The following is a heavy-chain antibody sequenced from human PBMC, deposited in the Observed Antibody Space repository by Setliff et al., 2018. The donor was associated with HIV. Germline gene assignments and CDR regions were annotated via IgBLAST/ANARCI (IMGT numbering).Heavy chain of an antibody. CDR3: TRDTGGGGFPMDV. CDR2: IFSSGIT. D-gene: IGHD2-15*01. Sequence: SETLSLTCSVSGDSISSGAYYWGWIRQHPVKGLEWIGYIFSSGITYYSPSLHSRVTISLDTSKNQFSLNLTSITAADTAVYYCTRDTGGGGFPMDVWGKGTTVTV. CDR1: GDSISSGAYY. J-gene: IGHJ6*03. V-gene: IGHV4-31*03.